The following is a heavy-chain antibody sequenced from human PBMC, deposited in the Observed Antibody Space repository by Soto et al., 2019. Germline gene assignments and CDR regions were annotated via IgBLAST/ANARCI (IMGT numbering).Heavy chain of an antibody. CDR1: GFTFGNYV. CDR2: ISASGGGT. CDR3: AKDPNCDYLGAFDC. V-gene: IGHV3-23*01. J-gene: IGHJ3*01. D-gene: IGHD4-17*01. Sequence: QMLESGGGLVQPGGTLRLSCAASGFTFGNYVVTWVRQAPGRGLEWVSAISASGGGTFYADSVRGRFTISRDNYKNTLYLEMNSLRAEDTAFYCCAKDPNCDYLGAFDCWGRGRMVIVSS.